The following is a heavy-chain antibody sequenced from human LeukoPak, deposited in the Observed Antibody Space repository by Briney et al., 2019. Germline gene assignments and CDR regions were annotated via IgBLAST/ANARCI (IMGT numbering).Heavy chain of an antibody. CDR2: INWYGVRR. J-gene: IGHJ3*02. D-gene: IGHD2-15*01. CDR1: GFTFDDYG. Sequence: GGSLRLSCAASGFTFDDYGMSSVRQAPGKGLGWVSGINWYGVRRGYADCVKDRFNSPRDNAKNSLYVQMNSLRAEDTALYYCARGVGYCSGDSCPTSNDDAFDIWGQGTMVSVSS. V-gene: IGHV3-20*04. CDR3: ARGVGYCSGDSCPTSNDDAFDI.